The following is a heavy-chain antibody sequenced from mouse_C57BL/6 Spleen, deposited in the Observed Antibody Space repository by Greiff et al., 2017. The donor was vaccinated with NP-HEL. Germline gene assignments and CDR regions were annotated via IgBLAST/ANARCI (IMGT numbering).Heavy chain of an antibody. V-gene: IGHV3-6*01. J-gene: IGHJ4*01. D-gene: IGHD1-1*01. CDR3: AIITTVVAEAMDY. Sequence: ESGPGLVKPSQSLSLTCSVTGYSITSGYYWNWIRQFPGNKLEWMGYISYDGSNNYNPSLKNRISITRDTSKNQFFLKLNSVTTEDTATYYCAIITTVVAEAMDYWGQGTSVTVSS. CDR1: GYSITSGYY. CDR2: ISYDGSN.